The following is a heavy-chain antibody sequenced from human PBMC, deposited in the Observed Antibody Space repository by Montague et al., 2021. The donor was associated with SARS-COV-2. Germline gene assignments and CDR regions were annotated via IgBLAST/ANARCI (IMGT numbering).Heavy chain of an antibody. V-gene: IGHV4-39*07. J-gene: IGHJ6*02. CDR3: ARVGRQQLVRLSGMDV. CDR1: GGSISSSSYY. D-gene: IGHD6-13*01. Sequence: SETLSLTCTVSGGSISSSSYYWGWIRQPPGKGLEWIGSIYYSGSTYYNPSLKSRVTISVDTSMNQFSLKLSSVTAADTAVYYCARVGRQQLVRLSGMDVWGQGTTVTVS. CDR2: IYYSGST.